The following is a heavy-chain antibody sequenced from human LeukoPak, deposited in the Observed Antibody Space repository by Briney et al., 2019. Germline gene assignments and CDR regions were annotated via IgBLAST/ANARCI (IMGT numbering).Heavy chain of an antibody. CDR3: ARVRPNWNDGTFDY. CDR1: GASITNYY. J-gene: IGHJ4*02. Sequence: SETLPLTCTVSGASITNYYWSWIQQSAGKGLEWIGRIYPSGSTHSNPSLKSRVTMSLDTSKNQFSLGLSSVTAADTAVYYCARVRPNWNDGTFDYWGQGTLVTVSS. V-gene: IGHV4-4*07. D-gene: IGHD1-1*01. CDR2: IYPSGST.